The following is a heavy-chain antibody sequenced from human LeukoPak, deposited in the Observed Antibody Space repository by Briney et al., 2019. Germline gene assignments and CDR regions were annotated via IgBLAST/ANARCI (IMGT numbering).Heavy chain of an antibody. V-gene: IGHV3-21*01. CDR3: ARGKSNFGNSFDY. J-gene: IGHJ4*02. D-gene: IGHD3-3*01. CDR1: GLTISSYS. Sequence: GGSLRLSCAASGLTISSYSMNWVRQAPGKGLEWVSSISSSSSYIYYADSVKGRFTISRDNAKNSLYLQMNSLRAEDTAVYYCARGKSNFGNSFDYWGQGTLVTVSS. CDR2: ISSSSSYI.